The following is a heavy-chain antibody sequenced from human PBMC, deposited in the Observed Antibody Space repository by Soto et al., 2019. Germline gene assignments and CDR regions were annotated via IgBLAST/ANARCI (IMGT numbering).Heavy chain of an antibody. CDR2: INTANGTT. CDR1: GYIFTDYP. CDR3: ASNAFDY. J-gene: IGHJ4*02. Sequence: QVQFLQSGAEVKKPGASVKVSCKTSGYIFTDYPIHWVRQAPGRGLEWVAWINTANGTTRYSPRLQGRVSLRTDTSASTAYMQLTGLRFDDTAVYYCASNAFDYWGQGTMVAVS. V-gene: IGHV1-3*04.